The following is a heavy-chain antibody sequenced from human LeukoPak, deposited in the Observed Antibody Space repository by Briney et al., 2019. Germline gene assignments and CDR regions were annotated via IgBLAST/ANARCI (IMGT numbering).Heavy chain of an antibody. V-gene: IGHV3-30*02. Sequence: GGSLRLSCAASGFTFSSYGMHWVRQAPGKGLEWVAFIRYDGSNKYYADSVKGRFTISRDNSKNTLYLQMNSLRAEDTAVYYCAKGSKAVIFTRDHYMDVWGEGSTVTISS. CDR3: AKGSKAVIFTRDHYMDV. J-gene: IGHJ6*03. CDR1: GFTFSSYG. D-gene: IGHD3/OR15-3a*01. CDR2: IRYDGSNK.